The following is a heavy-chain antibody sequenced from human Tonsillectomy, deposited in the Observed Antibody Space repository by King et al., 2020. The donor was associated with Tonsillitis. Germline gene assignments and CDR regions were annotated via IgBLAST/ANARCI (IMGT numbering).Heavy chain of an antibody. D-gene: IGHD6-13*01. CDR3: ARGAAAAGTFAMDV. J-gene: IGHJ6*02. Sequence: VQLVESGGGLVKPGGSLRLSCAASGITFSTYSMNCVRQAPGKGLEWVSSISSSSQYIYYADSVKGRFTISRDNAKNSLFLQMNSLRVEDTAVYYCARGAAAAGTFAMDVWGQGTTVTVSS. V-gene: IGHV3-21*01. CDR1: GITFSTYS. CDR2: ISSSSQYI.